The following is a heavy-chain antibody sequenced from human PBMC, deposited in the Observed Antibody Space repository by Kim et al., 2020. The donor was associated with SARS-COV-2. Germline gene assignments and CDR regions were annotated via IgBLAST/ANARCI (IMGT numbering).Heavy chain of an antibody. CDR2: YAT. D-gene: IGHD3-10*01. J-gene: IGHJ4*02. Sequence: YATAYAASVKGRFTISREDSKNTAYLQMNSLKTEDTAVYYCGSYSGSGVDFWGQGTLVTVSS. V-gene: IGHV3-73*01. CDR3: GSYSGSGVDF.